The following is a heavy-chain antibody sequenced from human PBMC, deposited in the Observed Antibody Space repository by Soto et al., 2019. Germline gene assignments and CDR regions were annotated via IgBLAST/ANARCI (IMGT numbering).Heavy chain of an antibody. CDR3: ARDLRVRGVIPY. J-gene: IGHJ4*02. CDR1: GGSFSGYY. D-gene: IGHD3-10*01. CDR2: INHSGST. V-gene: IGHV4-34*01. Sequence: SETLSLTCAVYGGSFSGYYWSWIRQPPGKGLEWIGEINHSGSTNYNPSLKSRVTISRDNAKNSLYLQMNSLRAEDTAVYYCARDLRVRGVIPYWGQGTLVTVSS.